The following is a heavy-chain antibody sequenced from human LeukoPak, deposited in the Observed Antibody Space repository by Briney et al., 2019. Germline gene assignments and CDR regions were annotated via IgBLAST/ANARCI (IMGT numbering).Heavy chain of an antibody. D-gene: IGHD6-19*01. J-gene: IGHJ4*02. Sequence: SETLSLTCTVSGGSISSYYWSWIRQPPGKGLEWIGYIYTSGSTNYNPSLKSRVTISVDTSKNQFSLKLSSVTAADTAVYYCARHEKTMAGTTPFDYWGQGTLVTVSS. CDR1: GGSISSYY. V-gene: IGHV4-4*08. CDR3: ARHEKTMAGTTPFDY. CDR2: IYTSGST.